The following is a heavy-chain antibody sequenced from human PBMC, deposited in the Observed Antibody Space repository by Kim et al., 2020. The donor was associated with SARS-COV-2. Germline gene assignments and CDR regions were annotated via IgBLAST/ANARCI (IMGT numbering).Heavy chain of an antibody. CDR3: ARRPGAFDY. V-gene: IGHV4-34*01. CDR2: INHSGST. J-gene: IGHJ4*02. CDR1: GGSFCGYY. Sequence: SETLSLTCAVYGGSFCGYYWSWIRQPPGKGLEWIGEINHSGSTNYNPSLKSRVNISLDTSKNHFSLRLRSVTAADTAVYYCARRPGAFDYWGQGTLVTVSS. D-gene: IGHD7-27*01.